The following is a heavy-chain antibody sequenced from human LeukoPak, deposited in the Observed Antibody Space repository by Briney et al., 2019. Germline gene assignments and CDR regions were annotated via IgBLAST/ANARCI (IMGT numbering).Heavy chain of an antibody. J-gene: IGHJ3*02. CDR3: AKDPPWSQWSPAAFDI. D-gene: IGHD6-19*01. Sequence: GGSLRLSCAASGFTFSSYAMSWVRQAPGKGLEWVSAISGSGGSTYYADSVKGRLTISRDNSKNTLYLQMNSLRAEDMAVYYCAKDPPWSQWSPAAFDIWGQGTMVTVSS. CDR2: ISGSGGST. V-gene: IGHV3-23*01. CDR1: GFTFSSYA.